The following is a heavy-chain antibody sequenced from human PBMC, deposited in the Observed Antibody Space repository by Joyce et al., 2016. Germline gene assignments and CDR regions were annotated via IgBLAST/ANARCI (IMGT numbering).Heavy chain of an antibody. J-gene: IGHJ3*02. CDR1: GGNFYDYT. V-gene: IGHV1-69*04. D-gene: IGHD2/OR15-2a*01. Sequence: VQLVQSGAEVKKPGSSVKVSCKVSGGNFYDYTITWVRQAPGQGLGWRGRIIPVVGVANYARKFRGRVALTADKSTATAYLELNSLGLDDTAMFFCTRGRIEYSKTFNAYDIWGQGTMVTVSS. CDR2: IIPVVGVA. CDR3: TRGRIEYSKTFNAYDI.